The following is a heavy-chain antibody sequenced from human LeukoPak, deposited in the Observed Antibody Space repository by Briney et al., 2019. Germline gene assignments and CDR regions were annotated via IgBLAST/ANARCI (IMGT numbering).Heavy chain of an antibody. CDR3: ARGKLRPFDY. CDR1: GGSISSISYQ. V-gene: IGHV4-39*07. CDR2: IYYTGST. Sequence: PSETLSLTCTVSGGSISSISYQWGWIRQPPGKGLEWIGNIYYTGSTYYNPSLKSRVTISVDTSKNQFSLKLSSVTAADTAVYYCARGKLRPFDYWGQGTLVTVSS. J-gene: IGHJ4*02. D-gene: IGHD1-26*01.